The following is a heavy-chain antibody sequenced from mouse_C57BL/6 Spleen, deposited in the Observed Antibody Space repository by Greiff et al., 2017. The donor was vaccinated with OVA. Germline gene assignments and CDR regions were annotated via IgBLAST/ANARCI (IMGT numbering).Heavy chain of an antibody. V-gene: IGHV1-85*01. J-gene: IGHJ1*03. CDR1: GYTFTSYD. CDR2: IYPRDGST. Sequence: VQLQPSGPELVKPGASVKLSCKASGYTFTSYDINWVKQRPGQGLAWIGWIYPRDGSTKYNEKFKGKATLTVDTSSSTAYMELHSLTSEDSAVYFCARRYGSSYWYFDVWGTGTTVTVSS. D-gene: IGHD1-1*01. CDR3: ARRYGSSYWYFDV.